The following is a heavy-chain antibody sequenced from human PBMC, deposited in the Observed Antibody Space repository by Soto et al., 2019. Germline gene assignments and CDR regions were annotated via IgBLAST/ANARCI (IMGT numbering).Heavy chain of an antibody. CDR2: INGDGSRT. CDR1: GFTFSSYW. CDR3: ARGTS. V-gene: IGHV3-74*01. D-gene: IGHD3-3*01. Sequence: EVQVVESGGGLVQPGGSLRLSCVVSGFTFSSYWMHGVCQAPGKGLVCVSWINGDGSRTEKADSEKGRFTISRDNAKNMMYPQMNRLRGEDTAVYYCARGTSRGHGTRVTVSS. J-gene: IGHJ4*01.